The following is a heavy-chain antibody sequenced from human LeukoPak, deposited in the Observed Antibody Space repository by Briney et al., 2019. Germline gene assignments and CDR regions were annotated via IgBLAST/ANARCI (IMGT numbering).Heavy chain of an antibody. CDR2: ISGGGGST. J-gene: IGHJ4*02. CDR3: TKDPLRLDYYDSTHDY. D-gene: IGHD3-22*01. V-gene: IGHV3-23*01. CDR1: GFTFSSYA. Sequence: GGSLRLSCAASGFTFSSYAMSWVRQAPGKGLEWVSAISGGGGSTYYADSVKGRFTISRDNSKNTLYLQMNSLRAEDTAVYYCTKDPLRLDYYDSTHDYWGQGTLVTVSS.